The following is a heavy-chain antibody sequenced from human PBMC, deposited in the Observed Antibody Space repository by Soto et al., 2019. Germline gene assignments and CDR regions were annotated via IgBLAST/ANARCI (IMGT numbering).Heavy chain of an antibody. D-gene: IGHD4-17*01. J-gene: IGHJ6*02. V-gene: IGHV3-23*01. CDR2: ISGSGGST. CDR1: GFTFSSYA. CDR3: AKNGDYDYYYYGMDV. Sequence: GGSLRLSCAASGFTFSSYAMSWVRQAPGKGPEWVSAISGSGGSTYYADSVKGRFTISRDNSKNTLYLQMNSLRAEDTAVYYCAKNGDYDYYYYGMDVWGQGTTVTVSS.